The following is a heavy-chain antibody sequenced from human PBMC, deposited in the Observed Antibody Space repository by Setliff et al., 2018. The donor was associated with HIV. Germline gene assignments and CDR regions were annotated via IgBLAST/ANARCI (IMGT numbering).Heavy chain of an antibody. J-gene: IGHJ4*02. Sequence: SETLSLTCNVSGSSFSSGIYYWTWIRQQPGKGLEWTGYISYSGSTYYNPSLKSRLTMSIDTSKSHFSLNLNSVTAADTAVYYCARGTTSITFDYWSQGTLVTVSS. CDR1: GSSFSSGIYY. D-gene: IGHD1-1*01. CDR2: ISYSGST. CDR3: ARGTTSITFDY. V-gene: IGHV4-31*03.